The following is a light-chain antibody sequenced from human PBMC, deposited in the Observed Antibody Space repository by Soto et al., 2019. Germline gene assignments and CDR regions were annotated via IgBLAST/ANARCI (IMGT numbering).Light chain of an antibody. CDR2: DNN. J-gene: IGLJ1*01. V-gene: IGLV1-51*01. Sequence: QSVRTPPPSETAATAQKVTISCYGSSSNIGNNYVSWYQQLPGTAPKLLIYDNNKRPSGIPDRFSGSKSGTSATLGITGLQTGDEADYYCGTWDSSLSAYVFGTGTKV. CDR3: GTWDSSLSAYV. CDR1: SSNIGNNY.